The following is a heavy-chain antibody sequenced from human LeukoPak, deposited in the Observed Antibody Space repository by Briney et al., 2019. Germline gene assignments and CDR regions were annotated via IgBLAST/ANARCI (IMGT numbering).Heavy chain of an antibody. CDR3: AKDLYRAAAGPRNWFDP. CDR1: GFTFSSYV. CDR2: ISYDGSNE. D-gene: IGHD6-13*01. V-gene: IGHV3-30*04. Sequence: HPGGSLRLSCAASGFTFSSYVMHWVRQAPGKGLEWVAIISYDGSNEYYADSVKGRFTISRDNSKNTLYLQMNSLRAADTAVYYCAKDLYRAAAGPRNWFDPWGQGTLVTVSS. J-gene: IGHJ5*02.